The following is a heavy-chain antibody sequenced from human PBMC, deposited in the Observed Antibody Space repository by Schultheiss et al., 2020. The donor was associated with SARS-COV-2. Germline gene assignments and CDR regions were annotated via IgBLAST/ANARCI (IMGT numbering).Heavy chain of an antibody. CDR3: ARPLTGGQFKSHTWFDP. J-gene: IGHJ5*02. CDR1: GFTFSSYA. CDR2: IKQDGSEK. V-gene: IGHV3-7*01. Sequence: GGSLRLSCAASGFTFSSYAMIWVRQAPGKGLEWVANIKQDGSEKYYVDSVKGRFTISRDNARNTVYLQMHSLRAEDTAIYYCARPLTGGQFKSHTWFDPWGQGTLVTVSS. D-gene: IGHD1-26*01.